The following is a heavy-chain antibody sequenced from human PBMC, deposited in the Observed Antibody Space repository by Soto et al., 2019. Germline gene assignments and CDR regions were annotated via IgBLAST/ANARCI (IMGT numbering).Heavy chain of an antibody. CDR2: IYYSGST. Sequence: SETLSLTCTVSGGSISSYYWSWIRQPPGKGLEWIGYIYYSGSTNYNPSLKSRVTTSVDTSKNQFSLKLSSVTAADTAVYYCARHIAVAGTRLFDYWGQGTLVTVSS. J-gene: IGHJ4*02. CDR3: ARHIAVAGTRLFDY. D-gene: IGHD6-19*01. V-gene: IGHV4-59*08. CDR1: GGSISSYY.